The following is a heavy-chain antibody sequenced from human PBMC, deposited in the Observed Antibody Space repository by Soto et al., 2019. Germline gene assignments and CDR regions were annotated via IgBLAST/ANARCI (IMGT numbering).Heavy chain of an antibody. Sequence: GGSLRLSCAASGFTVSSNYMSWVRQAPGKGLEWVSVIYSGCSTYYADSVKGRFTISRHNSKNTLYLQMNSLRAEDTAVYYCARDSGWGLGGDAFDIWGQGTMVTVSS. V-gene: IGHV3-53*04. J-gene: IGHJ3*02. CDR2: IYSGCST. CDR3: ARDSGWGLGGDAFDI. D-gene: IGHD2-21*01. CDR1: GFTVSSNY.